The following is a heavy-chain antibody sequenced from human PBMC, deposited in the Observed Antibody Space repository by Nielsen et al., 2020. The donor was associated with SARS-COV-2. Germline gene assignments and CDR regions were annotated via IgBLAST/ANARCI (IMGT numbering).Heavy chain of an antibody. V-gene: IGHV3-9*01. CDR2: ISWNSGSI. J-gene: IGHJ6*02. Sequence: GGSLRLSCAASGFTFDDYAMHWVRQAPGKGLEWVSGISWNSGSIGYADSVKGRFTISRDNAKNSLYLQMNSLRAEDTALYYCAILWELPQPPPGYYGVDVWGQGTTVTVSS. CDR3: AILWELPQPPPGYYGVDV. CDR1: GFTFDDYA. D-gene: IGHD1-26*01.